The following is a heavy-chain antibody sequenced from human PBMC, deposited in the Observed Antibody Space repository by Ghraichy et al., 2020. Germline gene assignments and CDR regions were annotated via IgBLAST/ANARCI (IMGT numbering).Heavy chain of an antibody. CDR1: GFTFSSYS. Sequence: GESLNISCAASGFTFSSYSMKWVRQAPGKGLEWVSSISTSGSYIYYADSVKGRFTISRDNAKNSLYLQMNSLRAEDTAVYYCARVSRDQLLYAMDVWGQGTTVTVSS. D-gene: IGHD2-2*01. J-gene: IGHJ6*02. V-gene: IGHV3-21*01. CDR2: ISTSGSYI. CDR3: ARVSRDQLLYAMDV.